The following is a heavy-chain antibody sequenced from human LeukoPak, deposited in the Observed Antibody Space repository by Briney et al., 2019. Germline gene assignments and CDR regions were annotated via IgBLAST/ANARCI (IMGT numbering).Heavy chain of an antibody. J-gene: IGHJ3*02. V-gene: IGHV4-59*08. CDR3: ARRIAAADAFDI. CDR1: GGSISSYY. CDR2: IYYSGST. D-gene: IGHD6-13*01. Sequence: ASETLSLTCTVSGGSISSYYWSWIRQPPGKGLEWIGYIYYSGSTNYKPSLKSRVTISVDTSKTQFSLKLSSVTAADTAVYYCARRIAAADAFDIWGQGTMVTVSS.